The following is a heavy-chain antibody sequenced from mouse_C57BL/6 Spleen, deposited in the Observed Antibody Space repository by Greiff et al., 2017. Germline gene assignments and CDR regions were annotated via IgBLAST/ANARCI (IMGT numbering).Heavy chain of an antibody. CDR3: ARGNGSPYYYAMDY. CDR1: GYTFTSYW. D-gene: IGHD1-1*02. CDR2: INPNSGST. J-gene: IGHJ4*01. V-gene: IGHV1-64*01. Sequence: QVQLQQPGAELVKPGASVKLSCKASGYTFTSYWMHWVKQRPGQGLEWIGMINPNSGSTNYNEKFKSKATLTVDKSSSTAYMQLSSLTSEDSAVYYSARGNGSPYYYAMDYWGQGTSVTVAS.